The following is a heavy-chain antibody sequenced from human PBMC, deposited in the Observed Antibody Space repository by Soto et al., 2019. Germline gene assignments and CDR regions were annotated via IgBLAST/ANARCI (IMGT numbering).Heavy chain of an antibody. D-gene: IGHD5-12*01. CDR1: GFTFSNYA. Sequence: EVQLLESGGGLVQPGGSLRLSCAASGFTFSNYAMNWVRQAPEKGLEWVSSISGSHGSTYYADSVNGRFTISRDNSKNMLYLQVNTLRVEDTAVYYCAKGSPGSGYDLDCWGQGTLVTVSS. CDR3: AKGSPGSGYDLDC. CDR2: ISGSHGST. J-gene: IGHJ4*02. V-gene: IGHV3-23*01.